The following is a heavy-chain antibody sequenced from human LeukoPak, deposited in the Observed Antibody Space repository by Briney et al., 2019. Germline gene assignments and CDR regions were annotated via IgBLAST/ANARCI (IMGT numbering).Heavy chain of an antibody. V-gene: IGHV3-74*01. CDR1: GLTFRFYW. CDR3: VVVEGGPTYFDL. J-gene: IGHJ4*02. Sequence: GGSLRLSCAASGLTFRFYWMHWVRQAPGKGLVWLSRINTDGSHTHYADSVKDRFSMSRDNAKNTVHLQMDSLTAEDTAVYFCVVVEGGPTYFDLGGEGTLVTVSS. CDR2: INTDGSHT. D-gene: IGHD1-26*01.